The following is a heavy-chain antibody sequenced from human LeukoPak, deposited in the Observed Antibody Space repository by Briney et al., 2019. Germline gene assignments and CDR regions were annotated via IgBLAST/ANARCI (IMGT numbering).Heavy chain of an antibody. D-gene: IGHD5-24*01. Sequence: PSETLSLTCTVSGGSISSYYWSWIRQPPGKGLEWIGYIYYSGSTNYNPSFESRVTISVDTSKNQFSLKLSSVTAADSAVYYCARARREGYSYFDYWGQGTLVTVSS. J-gene: IGHJ4*02. CDR3: ARARREGYSYFDY. CDR2: IYYSGST. CDR1: GGSISSYY. V-gene: IGHV4-59*01.